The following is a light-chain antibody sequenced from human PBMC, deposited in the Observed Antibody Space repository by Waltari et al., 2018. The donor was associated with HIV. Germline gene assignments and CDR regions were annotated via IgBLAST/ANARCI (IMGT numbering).Light chain of an antibody. Sequence: EIVLTQSTGALSLSPGERATLSCRASQSVTRHYLAWYQHKPGQAPRLLIYDASIRATGIPDRFSGGGSGTDFTLTISRLEPEDFAAYYCQQYNSSPLTFGGGTKVEIK. CDR1: QSVTRHY. CDR3: QQYNSSPLT. V-gene: IGKV3-20*01. J-gene: IGKJ4*01. CDR2: DAS.